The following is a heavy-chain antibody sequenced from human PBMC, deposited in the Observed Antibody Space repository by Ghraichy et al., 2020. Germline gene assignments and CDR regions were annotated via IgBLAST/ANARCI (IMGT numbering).Heavy chain of an antibody. D-gene: IGHD3-10*01. V-gene: IGHV3-23*01. J-gene: IGHJ3*02. CDR2: ISGSGGST. CDR3: AKLLGYYYGSGSYPPPALNAFDI. CDR1: GFTFSSYA. Sequence: GGSLRLSCAASGFTFSSYAMSWVRQAPGKGLEWVSAISGSGGSTYYADSVKGRFTISRDNSKNTLYLQMNSLRAEDTAVYYCAKLLGYYYGSGSYPPPALNAFDIWGQGTMVTVSS.